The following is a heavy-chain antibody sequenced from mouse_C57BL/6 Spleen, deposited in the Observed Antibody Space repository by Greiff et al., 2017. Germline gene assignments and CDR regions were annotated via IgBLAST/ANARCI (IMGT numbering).Heavy chain of an antibody. J-gene: IGHJ4*01. CDR2: INPSSGYT. V-gene: IGHV1-7*01. Sequence: VKLVESGAELAKPGASVKLSCKASGYTFTSYWLHWVKQRPGQGLEWIGYINPSSGYTKYNQKFKDKATLTADKSSSTAYLQLSSLTYEDSAVYYCARSEDDGYYLYYAMDYWGQGTSVTVSS. CDR3: ARSEDDGYYLYYAMDY. D-gene: IGHD2-3*01. CDR1: GYTFTSYW.